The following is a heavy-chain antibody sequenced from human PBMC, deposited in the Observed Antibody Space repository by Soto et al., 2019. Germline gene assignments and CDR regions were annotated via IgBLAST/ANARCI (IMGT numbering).Heavy chain of an antibody. D-gene: IGHD4-17*01. CDR1: GGSISSGGYY. CDR2: IYYSGST. J-gene: IGHJ5*02. V-gene: IGHV4-31*03. Sequence: SETLSLTCTVSGGSISSGGYYWSWIRQHPGKGLEWIGCIYYSGSTYYNPSLKSRVTISVDTSKNQFSLKLSSVTAADTAVYYCARHMIDYGYNWFDPWGQGTLVTVSS. CDR3: ARHMIDYGYNWFDP.